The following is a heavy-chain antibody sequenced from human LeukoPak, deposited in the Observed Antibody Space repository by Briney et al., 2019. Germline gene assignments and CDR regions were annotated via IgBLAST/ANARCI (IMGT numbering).Heavy chain of an antibody. D-gene: IGHD3-22*01. CDR2: IYSGDSDT. Sequence: KSGESLKISCKGSGYSFTSYWIGWVRQMPGKGLEWMGIIYSGDSDTRYSPSFQGQATISADKSISTAYLQWSSLKASDTAMYYCARQPHYYDSSGYYLFDYWGQGTLVTVSS. V-gene: IGHV5-51*01. J-gene: IGHJ4*02. CDR3: ARQPHYYDSSGYYLFDY. CDR1: GYSFTSYW.